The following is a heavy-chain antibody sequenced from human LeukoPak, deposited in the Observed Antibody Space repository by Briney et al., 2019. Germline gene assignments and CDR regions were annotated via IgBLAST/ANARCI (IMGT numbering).Heavy chain of an antibody. CDR2: VSHSGST. V-gene: IGHV4-38-2*02. CDR1: GYSISSDYY. D-gene: IGHD3-3*01. CDR3: ARGPYYDFWSGYRFYHWFDP. Sequence: PSETLSLTCTVSGYSISSDYYWGWIRQPPGKGLEWIASVSHSGSTYYNPSLKSRVTISVDTSKNQFSLKLSSVTAADTAVYYCARGPYYDFWSGYRFYHWFDPWGQGTLVTVSS. J-gene: IGHJ5*02.